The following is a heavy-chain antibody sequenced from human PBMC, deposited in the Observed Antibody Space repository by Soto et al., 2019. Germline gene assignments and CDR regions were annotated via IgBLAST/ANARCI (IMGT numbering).Heavy chain of an antibody. D-gene: IGHD5-18*01. CDR2: VYYSGST. CDR1: GGSITSNSYY. J-gene: IGHJ6*02. CDR3: ARQDSYGQYYYYGMDV. Sequence: SETLSLTCTVSGGSITSNSYYWGWIRQPPGKGLEWIGSVYYSGSTYYNPSVKSRVTISVDSFRNQFSLKLSSVTAADTAVYYCARQDSYGQYYYYGMDVWGQGTTVTVSS. V-gene: IGHV4-39*01.